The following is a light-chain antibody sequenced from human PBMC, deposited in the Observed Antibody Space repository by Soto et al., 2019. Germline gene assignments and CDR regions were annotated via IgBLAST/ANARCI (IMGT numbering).Light chain of an antibody. CDR1: QSVSSSY. CDR3: QHYGRSPA. V-gene: IGKV3-20*01. CDR2: GAS. J-gene: IGKJ4*01. Sequence: EIVLTQSPGTLSLSPGERATLSCRASQSVSSSYLAWYQQKPGQAPRLLIYGASSRATGIPDRFSGSGSGPAFSLTISRLEPEDFAVYYCQHYGRSPAFGGGAKVELK.